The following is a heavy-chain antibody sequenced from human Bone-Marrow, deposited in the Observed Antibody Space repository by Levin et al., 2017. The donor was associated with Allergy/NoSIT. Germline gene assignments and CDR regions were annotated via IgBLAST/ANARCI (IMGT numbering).Heavy chain of an antibody. Sequence: PSETLSLTCAVYGGSFSGYYWSWIRQPPGKGLEWIGEINHSGSTNYNPSLKSRVTISVDTSKNQFSLKLSSVTAADTAVYYCAREPLRWGSAAFDIWGQGTMVTVSS. CDR2: INHSGST. CDR3: AREPLRWGSAAFDI. V-gene: IGHV4-34*01. CDR1: GGSFSGYY. D-gene: IGHD2-21*01. J-gene: IGHJ3*02.